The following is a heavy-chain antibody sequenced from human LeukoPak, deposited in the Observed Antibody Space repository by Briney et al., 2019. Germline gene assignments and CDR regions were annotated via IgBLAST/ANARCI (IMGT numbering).Heavy chain of an antibody. J-gene: IGHJ3*01. CDR3: ARGPQVGAFDL. CDR1: GGTFSNYV. CDR2: IIPIFTTA. D-gene: IGHD1-26*01. Sequence: GASVRVSCKASGGTFSNYVVNWVRQAPGQGLEWMGGIIPIFTTANYAQKFQGRVTITADESTSTAYMELSSLRSEDTAVYYCARGPQVGAFDLWGQGTMVTVSS. V-gene: IGHV1-69*13.